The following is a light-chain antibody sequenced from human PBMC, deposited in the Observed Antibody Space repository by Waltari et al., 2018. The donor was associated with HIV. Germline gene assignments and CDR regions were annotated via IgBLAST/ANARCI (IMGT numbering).Light chain of an antibody. CDR1: SSNIGSNT. V-gene: IGLV1-44*01. CDR3: AAWDDSLNGYV. Sequence: QSVLTQPPSASGAPGQRVTISCSGRSSNIGSNTVNWYQQLPGTAPKLLIYEHNQRPAGVPDRFSGSKSGTSAALGLSGLQSADEADYYCAAWDDSLNGYVFGTGTKVTVL. J-gene: IGLJ1*01. CDR2: EHN.